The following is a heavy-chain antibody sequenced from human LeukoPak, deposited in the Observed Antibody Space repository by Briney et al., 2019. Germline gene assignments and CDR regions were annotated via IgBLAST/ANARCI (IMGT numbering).Heavy chain of an antibody. CDR2: INHSGST. CDR1: GGSFGGYY. Sequence: SETLSLTCAVYGGSFGGYYWSWIRQPPGKGLEWIGEINHSGSTNYNPSLKSRVTISVDTSKNQFSLKLSSVTAADTAVYYCARGRSYYDILTGYYQPPPRFDYWGQGTLVTVSS. V-gene: IGHV4-34*01. J-gene: IGHJ4*02. CDR3: ARGRSYYDILTGYYQPPPRFDY. D-gene: IGHD3-9*01.